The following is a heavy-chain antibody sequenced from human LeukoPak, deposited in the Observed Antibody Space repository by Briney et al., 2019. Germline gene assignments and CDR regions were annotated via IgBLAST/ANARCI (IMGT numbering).Heavy chain of an antibody. J-gene: IGHJ4*02. CDR1: GYTFTSYG. D-gene: IGHD6-19*01. V-gene: IGHV1-18*01. Sequence: ASVKVSCKASGYTFTSYGISWVRQAPGQGLEWMGWISAYNGNTNYAQKLQGRDTMTTDTSTSTAYMELRSLRSDDTAVYYCARDRTSGYSSGWYNDWGQGTLVTVSS. CDR2: ISAYNGNT. CDR3: ARDRTSGYSSGWYND.